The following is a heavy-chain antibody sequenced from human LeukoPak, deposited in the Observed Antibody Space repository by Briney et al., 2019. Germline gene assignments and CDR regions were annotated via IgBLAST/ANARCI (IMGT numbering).Heavy chain of an antibody. V-gene: IGHV3-30-3*01. CDR2: MSYEGSNT. D-gene: IGHD6-13*01. CDR3: AAIAAGGQIFDY. Sequence: GGSLRLSCAASGFTFSNYAMHWVRQAPGKGLEWVAVMSYEGSNTYYADSVKGRFTISRDNSKNTLYMQLNSLRGEDTAVYFCAAIAAGGQIFDYWGQGTLVTVSS. CDR1: GFTFSNYA. J-gene: IGHJ4*02.